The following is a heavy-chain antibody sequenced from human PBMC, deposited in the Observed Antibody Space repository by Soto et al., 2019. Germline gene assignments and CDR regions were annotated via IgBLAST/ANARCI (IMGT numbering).Heavy chain of an antibody. CDR2: ISTYNGNT. CDR3: ARLLFLEWFDDY. D-gene: IGHD3-3*01. V-gene: IGHV1-18*04. Sequence: QVQLVQSAAEVKKPGASVKVSCKTSGYTFTSYGISWVRQAPGQGLEWMGWISTYNGNTNYAQKFQGRATTTTDTSTTTSYMELRSLKSDDTAVYYCARLLFLEWFDDYWGQGTLVTVSS. J-gene: IGHJ4*02. CDR1: GYTFTSYG.